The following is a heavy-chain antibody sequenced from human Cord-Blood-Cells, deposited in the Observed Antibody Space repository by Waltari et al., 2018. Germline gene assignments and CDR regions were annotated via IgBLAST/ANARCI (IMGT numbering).Heavy chain of an antibody. CDR3: ASGEGSGSYFDP. CDR1: GGSFSGYY. V-gene: IGHV4-34*01. D-gene: IGHD3-10*01. CDR2: INHSGST. Sequence: QVQLQQWGAGLLKPSETLSLTCAVYGGSFSGYYWSWTRQPPGKGLEWIGEINHSGSTNYNPSLKSRVTISVDTSKNQFSLKLSSVTAADTAVYYCASGEGSGSYFDPWGQGTLVTVSS. J-gene: IGHJ5*02.